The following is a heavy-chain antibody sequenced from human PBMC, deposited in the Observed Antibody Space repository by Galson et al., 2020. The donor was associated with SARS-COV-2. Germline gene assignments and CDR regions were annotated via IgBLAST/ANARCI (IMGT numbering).Heavy chain of an antibody. CDR1: GFTFSSYA. Sequence: GGSLRLSCAASGFTFSSYAMHWVRQAPGKGLEWVAVISYDGSNKYYADSVKGRFTISRDNSKNTLYLQMNSLRAEDTAVYYCASSRTPYYYDSSGYFDYWGQGTLVTVSS. D-gene: IGHD3-22*01. V-gene: IGHV3-30*04. J-gene: IGHJ4*02. CDR2: ISYDGSNK. CDR3: ASSRTPYYYDSSGYFDY.